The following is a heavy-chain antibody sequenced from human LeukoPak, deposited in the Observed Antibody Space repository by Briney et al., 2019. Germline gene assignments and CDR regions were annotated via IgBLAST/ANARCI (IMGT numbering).Heavy chain of an antibody. D-gene: IGHD1-26*01. CDR1: GFTFSSYE. CDR3: VRDQFIGSPGFDY. CDR2: INGDGRII. J-gene: IGHJ4*02. Sequence: GSLRLSCAASGFTFSSYELNWVRQAPGKGLEWVSYINGDGRIIFYADSVKGRFTISRDNAKNSLFLQMNSLGVEDTAVYYCVRDQFIGSPGFDYWGQGTLVTVSS. V-gene: IGHV3-48*03.